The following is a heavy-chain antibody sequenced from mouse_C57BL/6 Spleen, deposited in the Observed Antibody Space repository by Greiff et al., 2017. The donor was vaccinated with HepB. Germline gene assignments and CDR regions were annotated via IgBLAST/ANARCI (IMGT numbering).Heavy chain of an antibody. V-gene: IGHV5-6*01. Sequence: EVKLMESGGDLVKPGGSLKLSCAASGFTFSSYGMSWVCQTPDKRLEWVATISSGGSYTYYPDSVKGRFTISRDNAKNTLYLQMSSLKSEDTAMYYCARLSSGPFDYWGQGTTLTVSS. J-gene: IGHJ2*01. CDR3: ARLSSGPFDY. CDR1: GFTFSSYG. CDR2: ISSGGSYT. D-gene: IGHD3-2*02.